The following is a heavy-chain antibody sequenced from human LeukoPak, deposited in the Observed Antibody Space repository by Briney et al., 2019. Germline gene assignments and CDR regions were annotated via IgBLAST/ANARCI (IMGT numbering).Heavy chain of an antibody. CDR2: ISWNSGSI. J-gene: IGHJ4*01. CDR3: AKNKRAYSKAPGVNGL. CDR1: GFTFDDYA. D-gene: IGHD2-21*01. V-gene: IGHV3-9*01. Sequence: GGSLRLSCAASGFTFDDYAMHWVRQAPGKGLEWVSGISWNSGSIGYADSVKGRFTISRDNAKNSLYLQMNSLRAEDTALYYCAKNKRAYSKAPGVNGLRGPGTPVT.